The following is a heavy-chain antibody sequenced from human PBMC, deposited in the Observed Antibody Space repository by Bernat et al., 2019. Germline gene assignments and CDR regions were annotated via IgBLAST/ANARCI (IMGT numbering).Heavy chain of an antibody. CDR1: GFTFSSYA. Sequence: EGERGEGGGGGGQPGGSLRLSGAASGFTFSSYAMSWVRQAPGKGLEWVAAISGSGGSTYYADSVKGRFTISRDNSKNTLYLQMNSLRAEDTAVYYCAKDSKPGYYDFYGMDVWGQGTTVTVSS. V-gene: IGHV3-23*04. CDR3: AKDSKPGYYDFYGMDV. J-gene: IGHJ6*02. D-gene: IGHD3-3*01. CDR2: ISGSGGST.